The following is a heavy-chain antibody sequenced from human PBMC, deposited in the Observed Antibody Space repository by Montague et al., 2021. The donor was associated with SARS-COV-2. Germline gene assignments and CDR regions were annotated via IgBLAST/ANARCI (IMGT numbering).Heavy chain of an antibody. J-gene: IGHJ6*02. CDR2: TYYRSKWYN. CDR1: GDRVSSNRAA. D-gene: IGHD3-10*01. Sequence: CLIPGDRVSSNRAAWNWIRQSPSRGLEWLGRTYYRSKWYNDYAVSVKSRITINPDTSKNQFSPQLNSVTPEDTAVYYCARGLWFGELLYYYYYYGMDVWGQGTTVTVSS. V-gene: IGHV6-1*01. CDR3: ARGLWFGELLYYYYYYGMDV.